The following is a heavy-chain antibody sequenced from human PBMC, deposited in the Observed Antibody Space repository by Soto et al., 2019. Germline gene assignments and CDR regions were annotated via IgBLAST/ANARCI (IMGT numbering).Heavy chain of an antibody. CDR1: GGSVNTAEYY. CDR2: IHYTGST. CDR3: ARDLTISSTDGPLDP. D-gene: IGHD1-1*01. Sequence: ETLSLTCTVSGGSVNTAEYYWSWLRQSPGKGLEWIGNIHYTGSTNYNPSLKSRVTILLGTSTSQFSLKVSSVTAADTAVYYCARDLTISSTDGPLDPWGHGTLVTVSS. V-gene: IGHV4-61*08. J-gene: IGHJ5*02.